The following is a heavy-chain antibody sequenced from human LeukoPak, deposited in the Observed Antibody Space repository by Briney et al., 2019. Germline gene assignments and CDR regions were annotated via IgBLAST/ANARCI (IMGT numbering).Heavy chain of an antibody. CDR1: GGSISSYY. CDR3: AGWGGGPQTYYYFDY. D-gene: IGHD3-16*01. CDR2: IYYSGST. J-gene: IGHJ4*02. Sequence: SETLSLTCTVSGGSISSYYWGWIRQPPGKGLEWIGSIYYSGSTNYNPSLKSRVTISVDTSKNQFPLKLSSVTAADTAVYYCAGWGGGPQTYYYFDYWGQGTLVTVSS. V-gene: IGHV4-59*01.